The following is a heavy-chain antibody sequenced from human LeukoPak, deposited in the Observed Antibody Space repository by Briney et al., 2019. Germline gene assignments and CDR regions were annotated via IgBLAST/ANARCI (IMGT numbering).Heavy chain of an antibody. J-gene: IGHJ4*02. V-gene: IGHV3-30*09. CDR2: ISSDGSYK. D-gene: IGHD5-24*01. CDR3: ARDGARDGYIDY. CDR1: GFSFSYHA. Sequence: GGSLRLSCAASGFSFSYHAVHWVRQAPGKGLEWVAVISSDGSYKYYADSVKGRFAISRHNSQSTLYLQMNSLRPEDTAVYYCARDGARDGYIDYWGQGTLVAVSS.